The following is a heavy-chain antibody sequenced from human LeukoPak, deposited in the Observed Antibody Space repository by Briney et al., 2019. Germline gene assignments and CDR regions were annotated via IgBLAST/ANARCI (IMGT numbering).Heavy chain of an antibody. Sequence: SQTLSLTCTVSGGSISSGSYYWSWIRQPAGKGLEWIGRIYTSGSTNYNPSLKSRVTISVDTSKNQFSLKLSSVTAADTAVYYCARSPGLGELSDDAFDIWGRGTMVTVSS. J-gene: IGHJ3*02. D-gene: IGHD3-16*02. CDR3: ARSPGLGELSDDAFDI. CDR1: GGSISSGSYY. V-gene: IGHV4-61*02. CDR2: IYTSGST.